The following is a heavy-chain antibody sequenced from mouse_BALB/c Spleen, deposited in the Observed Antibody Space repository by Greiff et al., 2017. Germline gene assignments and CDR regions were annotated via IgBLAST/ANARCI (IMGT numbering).Heavy chain of an antibody. D-gene: IGHD2-4*01. J-gene: IGHJ4*01. CDR1: GYTFTSYW. V-gene: IGHV1-87*01. CDR2: IYPGDGDT. Sequence: QVQLKESGAELARPGASVKLSCKASGYTFTSYWMQWVKQRPGQGLEWIGAIYPGDGDTRYTQKFKGKATLTADKSSSTAYMQLSSLASEDSAVYYCARGKVYYDYDDGAYYAMDYWGQGTSVTVSS. CDR3: ARGKVYYDYDDGAYYAMDY.